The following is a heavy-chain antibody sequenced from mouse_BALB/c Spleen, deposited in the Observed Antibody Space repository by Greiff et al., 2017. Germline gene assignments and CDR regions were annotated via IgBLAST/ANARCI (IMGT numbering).Heavy chain of an antibody. Sequence: EVQRVESGGGLVKPGGSLKLSCAASGFTFSSYAMSWVRQSPEKRLEWVAEISSGGSYTYYPDTVTGRFTISRDNAKNTLYLEMSSLRSEDTAMYYCATFPFAYWGQGTLVTVSA. CDR1: GFTFSSYA. CDR3: ATFPFAY. CDR2: ISSGGSYT. J-gene: IGHJ3*01. V-gene: IGHV5-9-4*01.